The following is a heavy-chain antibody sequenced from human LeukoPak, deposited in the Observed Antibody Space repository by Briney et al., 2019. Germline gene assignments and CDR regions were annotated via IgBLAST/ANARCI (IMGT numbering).Heavy chain of an antibody. CDR2: INHSGST. J-gene: IGHJ4*02. CDR3: ARYNPDYYDSSGYRN. Sequence: SETLSLTCAVYGGSFSGYYWSWIRQPPGKGLEWIGEINHSGSTNYNPSLKSRVTISVDTSKNQFSLKLSSVTAADTAVYYCARYNPDYYDSSGYRNWGQGTLVTVSS. V-gene: IGHV4-34*01. CDR1: GGSFSGYY. D-gene: IGHD3-22*01.